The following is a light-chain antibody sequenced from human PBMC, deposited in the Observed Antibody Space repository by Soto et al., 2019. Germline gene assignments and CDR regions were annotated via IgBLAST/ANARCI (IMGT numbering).Light chain of an antibody. J-gene: IGKJ2*01. V-gene: IGKV1-5*03. CDR1: QSVNNW. Sequence: DIQMTQSPSTLSASVGDSVTITCRASQSVNNWLAWFQQKPGKAPKLLIYKASSLESGVPSRFSGSGSGTEFTLTISRLEPEDFALYYCQQYGSSPYTFGQGTKLEIK. CDR3: QQYGSSPYT. CDR2: KAS.